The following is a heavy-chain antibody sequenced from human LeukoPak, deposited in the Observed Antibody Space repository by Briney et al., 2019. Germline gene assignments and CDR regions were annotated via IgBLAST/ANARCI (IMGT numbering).Heavy chain of an antibody. CDR1: GGTFSSYA. CDR3: AWPDFTMIGPGAFDI. Sequence: WASVKVSCKASGGTFSSYAISWVRQAPGQGLEWMGGIIPIFGTANYAQKFQGRVTITADESTSTAYMELSSLRSEDTAVYYCAWPDFTMIGPGAFDIWGQGTMVTVSS. J-gene: IGHJ3*02. D-gene: IGHD3-22*01. V-gene: IGHV1-69*01. CDR2: IIPIFGTA.